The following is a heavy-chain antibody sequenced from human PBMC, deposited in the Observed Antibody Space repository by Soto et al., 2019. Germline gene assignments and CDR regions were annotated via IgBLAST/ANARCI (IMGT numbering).Heavy chain of an antibody. Sequence: GGSLRLSCAASGFTFSNAWMSWVRQAPGKGLEWVGRIKSKTDGGTTDYAAPVKGRFTISRDDSKNTLYLQMNSLKTEDTAVYYCTTATRGYSYYFDYWGQGTLVTVSS. CDR3: TTATRGYSYYFDY. V-gene: IGHV3-15*01. J-gene: IGHJ4*02. CDR2: IKSKTDGGTT. D-gene: IGHD5-18*01. CDR1: GFTFSNAW.